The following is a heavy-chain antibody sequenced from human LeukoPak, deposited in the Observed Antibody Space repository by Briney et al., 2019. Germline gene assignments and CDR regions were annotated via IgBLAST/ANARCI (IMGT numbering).Heavy chain of an antibody. J-gene: IGHJ4*02. CDR3: ARARTWYSSSWYLNY. V-gene: IGHV4-34*01. CDR1: GGSFSGYY. Sequence: SETLSLTCAVYGGSFSGYYWSWIRQPPGKGLEWIGEINHSGSTNYNPPLKSRVTISVDTSKNQFSLKLSSVTAADTAVYYCARARTWYSSSWYLNYWGQGTLVTVSS. CDR2: INHSGST. D-gene: IGHD6-13*01.